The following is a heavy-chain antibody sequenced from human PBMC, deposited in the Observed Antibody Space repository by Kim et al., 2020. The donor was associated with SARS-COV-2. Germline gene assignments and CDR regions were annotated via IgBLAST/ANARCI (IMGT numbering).Heavy chain of an antibody. CDR1: GFTFDTYA. J-gene: IGHJ6*02. D-gene: IGHD5-12*01. Sequence: GGSLRLSCVASGFTFDTYAKSWVRQAPGKGLEWVSVIRGNGVNKFYADSVRGRLTVSRDNSKNTLYLQMNSLRDEDTALYYCAKVVVMDGYNYYYYYYGMDVWGQGTAVTVSS. V-gene: IGHV3-23*01. CDR2: IRGNGVNK. CDR3: AKVVVMDGYNYYYYYYGMDV.